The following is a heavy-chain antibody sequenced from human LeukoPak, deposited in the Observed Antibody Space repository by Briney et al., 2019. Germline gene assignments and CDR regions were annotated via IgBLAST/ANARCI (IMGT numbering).Heavy chain of an antibody. Sequence: GASVKVSCKASGFTFTSSAMQWVRQARGQRLEWIGWIVVGSGNTNYAQKFQERVTITRDMSTSTAYMELSSLRSEDTAVYYCAADDYAQDDAFDIWGQGTMVTVSS. J-gene: IGHJ3*02. CDR3: AADDYAQDDAFDI. V-gene: IGHV1-58*02. CDR2: IVVGSGNT. CDR1: GFTFTSSA. D-gene: IGHD4-17*01.